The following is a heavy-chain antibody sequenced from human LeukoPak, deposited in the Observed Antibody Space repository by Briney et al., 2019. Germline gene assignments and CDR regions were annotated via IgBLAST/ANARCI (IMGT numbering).Heavy chain of an antibody. CDR2: IYYSGIT. V-gene: IGHV4-59*08. CDR1: GGSISSYY. CDR3: ARQAYSSSLWAFDI. Sequence: SETLSLTCTVSGGSISSYYWSWIRQPPGKGLEWIGYIYYSGITNYNPSLKSRVTISVDTSKNQFSLNLSSVTAADTAVYYCARQAYSSSLWAFDIWGQGTVVTVSS. D-gene: IGHD6-13*01. J-gene: IGHJ3*02.